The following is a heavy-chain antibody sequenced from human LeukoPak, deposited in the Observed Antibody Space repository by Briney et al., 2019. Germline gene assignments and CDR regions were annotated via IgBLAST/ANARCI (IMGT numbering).Heavy chain of an antibody. V-gene: IGHV4-4*07. Sequence: SETLSLTCTVSGGSITSYYWSWIRQPAGKGLEWIGRISTSGDNNYNPSLKSRVTMSRDTSKNQLSLNLRSVTAADTAVYYCARVRSKDVWVSYGTYNYYYYMDVWGKGATVTISS. CDR3: ARVRSKDVWVSYGTYNYYYYMDV. CDR1: GGSITSYY. D-gene: IGHD3-16*01. J-gene: IGHJ6*03. CDR2: ISTSGDN.